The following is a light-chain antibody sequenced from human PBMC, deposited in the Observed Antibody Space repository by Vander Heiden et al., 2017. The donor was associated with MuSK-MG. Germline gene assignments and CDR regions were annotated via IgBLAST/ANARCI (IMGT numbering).Light chain of an antibody. CDR3: QVWDRTGDHTLIL. CDR2: DDS. CDR1: KIGGTR. Sequence: SYVLTQPPSVSVAPGQTARITCGGNKIGGTRVHWYQQKPGQAPGPVVFDDSDRPSWSPERFAGSNSGNTATLTISRVEAGDEADDYCQVWDRTGDHTLILFGGGTKLTVL. J-gene: IGLJ2*01. V-gene: IGLV3-21*02.